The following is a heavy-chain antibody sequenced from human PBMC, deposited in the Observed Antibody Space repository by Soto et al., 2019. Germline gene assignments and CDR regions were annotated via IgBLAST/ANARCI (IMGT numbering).Heavy chain of an antibody. CDR2: INHSGST. J-gene: IGHJ5*02. Sequence: PSETLSLTCAVYGGSFSGYYWSWIRQPPGKGLEWIGEINHSGSTNYNPSLKSRVTISVDTSKNQFSLKLSSVTAADTAVYYCARGQGVFGVVIIGSWFDPWGQGTLVTVSS. CDR1: GGSFSGYY. CDR3: ARGQGVFGVVIIGSWFDP. V-gene: IGHV4-34*01. D-gene: IGHD3-3*01.